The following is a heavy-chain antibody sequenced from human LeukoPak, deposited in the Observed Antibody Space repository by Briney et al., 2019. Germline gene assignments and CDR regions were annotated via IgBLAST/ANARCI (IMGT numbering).Heavy chain of an antibody. J-gene: IGHJ1*01. D-gene: IGHD3-10*01. CDR2: ISSSSSYI. CDR3: AREKQGWFGELFRFPAEYFQH. V-gene: IGHV3-21*04. Sequence: GGSLRLSCAASGFTFSSYSMNWVRQAPGKGLEWVSSISSSSSYIYYAGSVKGRFTISRDNAKNSLYLQMNSLRAEDTAVYYCAREKQGWFGELFRFPAEYFQHWGQGTLVTVSS. CDR1: GFTFSSYS.